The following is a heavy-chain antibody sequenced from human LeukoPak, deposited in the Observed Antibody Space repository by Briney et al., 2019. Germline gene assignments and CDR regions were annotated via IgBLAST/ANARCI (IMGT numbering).Heavy chain of an antibody. V-gene: IGHV3-20*04. CDR1: GFIFEDYG. CDR2: INGNGGSR. Sequence: GGSLRLSCAASGFIFEDYGMTWVRQAPGKGLEWVSGINGNGGSRGYAASVKGRFTISRDNANDSLYLQMNSLRAEDTALYYCARGSSFHNYWGQGTLVTVSS. J-gene: IGHJ4*02. CDR3: ARGSSFHNY. D-gene: IGHD6-6*01.